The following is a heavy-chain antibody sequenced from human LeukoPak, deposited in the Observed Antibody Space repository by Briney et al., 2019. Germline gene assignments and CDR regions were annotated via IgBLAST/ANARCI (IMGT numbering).Heavy chain of an antibody. CDR1: EFTFSNFY. V-gene: IGHV3-74*01. CDR2: ISGDGTTI. D-gene: IGHD2-15*01. Sequence: GGSLRLSCAASEFTFSNFYMHWVRQAPGRGLEWLSRISGDGTTINYADSVKGRFTISRDNAKNTLYLQINNLRAEDTAVYYCARTRVMGGSCYDYWGQGTLVTVSS. CDR3: ARTRVMGGSCYDY. J-gene: IGHJ4*02.